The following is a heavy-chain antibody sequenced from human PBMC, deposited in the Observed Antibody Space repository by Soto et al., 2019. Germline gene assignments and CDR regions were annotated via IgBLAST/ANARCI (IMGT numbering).Heavy chain of an antibody. CDR1: GGSISSGGYS. Sequence: QLQLQESGSGLVKPSQTLSLTCAVSGGSISSGGYSWSWIRQPPGKGLEWIGYIYHSGSTYYNPSPXRXSTISVDRSKTQFSLKLSSVTAAATAVYYCASVPDRWGQGTLVTVSS. D-gene: IGHD2-2*01. J-gene: IGHJ5*02. V-gene: IGHV4-30-2*01. CDR2: IYHSGST. CDR3: ASVPDR.